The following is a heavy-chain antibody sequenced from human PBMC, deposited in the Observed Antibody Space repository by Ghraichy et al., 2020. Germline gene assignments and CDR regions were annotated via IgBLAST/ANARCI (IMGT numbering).Heavy chain of an antibody. D-gene: IGHD2-2*01. V-gene: IGHV3-23*01. Sequence: GGSLRLSCAASGFTFSTSAMAWVRQAPGKGLEWVSTINTGGDSTYYADSVKGRFTISRDNSKNTLYLQMNSLRAKDTAVYYCAKDCCSSTSLFDYWGQGTLVTVSS. J-gene: IGHJ4*02. CDR2: INTGGDST. CDR3: AKDCCSSTSLFDY. CDR1: GFTFSTSA.